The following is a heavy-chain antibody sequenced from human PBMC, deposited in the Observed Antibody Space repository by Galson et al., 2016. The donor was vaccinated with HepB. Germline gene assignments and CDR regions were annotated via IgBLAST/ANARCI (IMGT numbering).Heavy chain of an antibody. Sequence: SVKVSCKASGYTFTSYYMHWVRQAPGQGLEWMGIINPSGGSTSYAQKFQGRVTATRDTSTSTVYMELSSLRSEDTAVYHCARGTGTGGYFDYWGQGTLVTVSS. V-gene: IGHV1-46*01. CDR3: ARGTGTGGYFDY. D-gene: IGHD3/OR15-3a*01. CDR2: INPSGGST. J-gene: IGHJ4*02. CDR1: GYTFTSYY.